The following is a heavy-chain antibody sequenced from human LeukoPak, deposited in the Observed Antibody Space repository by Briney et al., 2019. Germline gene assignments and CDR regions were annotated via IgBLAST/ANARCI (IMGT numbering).Heavy chain of an antibody. J-gene: IGHJ4*02. Sequence: SGTLSLTCAVPGGSISSSNWWSWVRQPPGKGLEWIGEIYHSGSTNYNPSLKSRVTISVDKSKNQFPLKLSSVTAADTAVYYCAREGRIAVAGTLFDYWGQGTLVTVSS. CDR1: GGSISSSNW. CDR2: IYHSGST. D-gene: IGHD6-19*01. CDR3: AREGRIAVAGTLFDY. V-gene: IGHV4-4*02.